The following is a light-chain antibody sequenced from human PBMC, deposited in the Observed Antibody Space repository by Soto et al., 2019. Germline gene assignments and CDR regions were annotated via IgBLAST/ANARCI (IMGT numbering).Light chain of an antibody. V-gene: IGLV2-23*01. CDR2: EGS. J-gene: IGLJ1*01. CDR1: SNDVRRYDL. Sequence: QSALTQAASVCGCPGQSVTISCTGTSNDVRRYDLVSCYQQHPGKAAKLRIYEGSNRPSGVCNRFSGSNSGNTPSLPIFGLQAEDEADSYCCSYAGSSTYVFGTGTKVTVL. CDR3: CSYAGSSTYV.